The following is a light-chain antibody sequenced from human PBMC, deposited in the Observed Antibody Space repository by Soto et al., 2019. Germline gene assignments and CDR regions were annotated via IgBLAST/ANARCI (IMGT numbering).Light chain of an antibody. CDR3: SSYTSSGPV. Sequence: QSVLTQPASVSGSPGQSITISCTGTSSDVGGYNYVSWYQQHPGKAPKLMIYEVSNRPSGVSNRFSGSKSGNTAFLTISGLQAEDEADYYCSSYTSSGPVFGGGTKVTVL. V-gene: IGLV2-14*01. CDR1: SSDVGGYNY. J-gene: IGLJ3*02. CDR2: EVS.